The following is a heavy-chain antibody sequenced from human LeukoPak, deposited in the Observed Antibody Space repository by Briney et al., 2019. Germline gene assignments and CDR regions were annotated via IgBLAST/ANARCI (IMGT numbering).Heavy chain of an antibody. J-gene: IGHJ3*02. CDR1: GFTFSSYG. D-gene: IGHD3-9*01. Sequence: GGSLRLSCAASGFTFSSYGMSWVRQAPGKGLEWVSAISGSGGSTYYADSVKGRFTISRDNAKNSLYLQMNSLRAEDTAVYYCARDYNPYYDILTGYAGAFDIWGQGTMVTVSS. CDR3: ARDYNPYYDILTGYAGAFDI. V-gene: IGHV3-23*01. CDR2: ISGSGGST.